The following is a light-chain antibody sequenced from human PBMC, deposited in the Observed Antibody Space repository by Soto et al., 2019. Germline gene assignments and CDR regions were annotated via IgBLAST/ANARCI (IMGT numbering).Light chain of an antibody. J-gene: IGKJ1*01. CDR1: QSISTY. CDR3: QQYNSDRWT. V-gene: IGKV1-5*03. CDR2: KAS. Sequence: GDRVTITCRASQSISTYLAWYQQKPGKAPKLLIYKASALHTGVPSRFSGSGSGTEFTLTISSLQPDDFATYYCQQYNSDRWTFGLGTK.